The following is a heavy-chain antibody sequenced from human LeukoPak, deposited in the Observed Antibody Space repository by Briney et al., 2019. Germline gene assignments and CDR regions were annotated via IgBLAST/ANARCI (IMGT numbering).Heavy chain of an antibody. V-gene: IGHV3-23*01. D-gene: IGHD3-22*01. CDR1: GFTFSSYA. CDR3: AKDGRRPYYYDSSGSYYFDY. J-gene: IGHJ4*02. Sequence: GGSLRLSCAASGFTFSSYAMSWVRQAPGKGLEWVSAISGSGGSTYYADSVKGRFTISRDNSKNTLYLQMNSLRAEDTAVYYCAKDGRRPYYYDSSGSYYFDYWGQGTLVTVSS. CDR2: ISGSGGST.